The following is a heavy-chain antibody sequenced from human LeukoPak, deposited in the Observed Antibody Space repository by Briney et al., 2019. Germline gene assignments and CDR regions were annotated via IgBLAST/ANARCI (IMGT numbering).Heavy chain of an antibody. D-gene: IGHD3-22*01. Sequence: GGSLRLSCAASGFTFSSYSMNWARQAPGKGLEWVSSISSNSSYIYYADSVKGRFTISRDNAKNSLYLQMNSLRGEDTALYYCARGPSLYYYDSSGYPYYFDYWGQGTLVTVSS. V-gene: IGHV3-21*01. CDR1: GFTFSSYS. CDR2: ISSNSSYI. J-gene: IGHJ4*02. CDR3: ARGPSLYYYDSSGYPYYFDY.